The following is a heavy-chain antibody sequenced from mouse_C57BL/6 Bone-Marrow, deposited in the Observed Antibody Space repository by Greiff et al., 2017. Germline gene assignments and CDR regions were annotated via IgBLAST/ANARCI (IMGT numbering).Heavy chain of an antibody. J-gene: IGHJ1*03. D-gene: IGHD1-1*01. CDR3: TYYYGSSGWYFDV. CDR1: GFNIKDDY. Sequence: VQLQQSGAELVRPGASVKLSCTASGFNIKDDYMHWVKQRPEQGLEWIGWIDPENGDTEYASKFQGKATITADTSSNTAYLQLSSLTSEDTAVYYCTYYYGSSGWYFDVGGTGTTVTVSS. CDR2: IDPENGDT. V-gene: IGHV14-4*01.